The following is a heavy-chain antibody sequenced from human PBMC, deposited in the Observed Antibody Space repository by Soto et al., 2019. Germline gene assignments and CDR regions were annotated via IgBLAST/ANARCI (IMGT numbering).Heavy chain of an antibody. J-gene: IGHJ4*02. CDR1: GYTFTSYG. CDR3: ARGRYGDY. Sequence: QVHLVQSGAEVKKPGASVKVSCKASGYTFTSYGITWVRQAPGQGLEWMGWISAHNGNTDYAQKLQGRVIVTRDTYTSTAYMELRSRISDDTAVYYYARGRYGDYWGQGALVTVSS. CDR2: ISAHNGNT. D-gene: IGHD1-1*01. V-gene: IGHV1-18*01.